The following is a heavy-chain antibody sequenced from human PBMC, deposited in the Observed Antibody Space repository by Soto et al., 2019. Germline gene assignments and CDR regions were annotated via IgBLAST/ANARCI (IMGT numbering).Heavy chain of an antibody. CDR3: ARRLSGPKEEYNAYYFYGLDV. V-gene: IGHV5-51*01. CDR2: IYPGDSDT. Sequence: PGESLKISCKGSGYSFTSYWIGWVRQMPGKSLEWMGIIYPGDSDTRYSPSFQGQVTISADRSISTAYLQWSSLEASDTAIYYCARRLSGPKEEYNAYYFYGLDVWGQGTTVTVS. D-gene: IGHD1-1*01. J-gene: IGHJ6*02. CDR1: GYSFTSYW.